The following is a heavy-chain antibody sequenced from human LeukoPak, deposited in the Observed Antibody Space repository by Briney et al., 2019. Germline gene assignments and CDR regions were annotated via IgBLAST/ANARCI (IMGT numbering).Heavy chain of an antibody. J-gene: IGHJ4*02. CDR2: INPNSGGT. CDR1: GYTFTGYY. Sequence: ASVKVSCKASGYTFTGYYMHWVRQAPGQGLEWMGWINPNSGGTNYAQKFQGRVTMTRDTSTSTVYMELSSLRSEDTAVYYCARGYSSSDWGQGTLVTVSS. CDR3: ARGYSSSD. D-gene: IGHD6-6*01. V-gene: IGHV1-2*02.